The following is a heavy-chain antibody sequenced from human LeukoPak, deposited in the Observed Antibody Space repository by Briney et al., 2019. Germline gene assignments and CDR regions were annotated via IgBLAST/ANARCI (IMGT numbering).Heavy chain of an antibody. D-gene: IGHD5-18*01. CDR2: IKQDGSEK. Sequence: SGGSLRLSCVASGFTFSSYWMSWVRQAPGKGLEWVANIKQDGSEKYYVDSVKGRFTISRDNAKNSLYLQMNSLRAEDTAVYYCASFRGRYSYGPRDYWGQGTLVTVSS. CDR3: ASFRGRYSYGPRDY. J-gene: IGHJ4*02. CDR1: GFTFSSYW. V-gene: IGHV3-7*01.